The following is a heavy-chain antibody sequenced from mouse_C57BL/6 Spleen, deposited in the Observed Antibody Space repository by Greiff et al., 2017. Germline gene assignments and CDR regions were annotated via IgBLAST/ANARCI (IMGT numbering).Heavy chain of an antibody. Sequence: QVQLKQSGPELVKPGASVKISCKASGYAFSSSWMNWVKQRPGKGLEWIGRIYPGDGDTNYNGKFKGKATLTADKSSSTAYMQLSSLTSEDSAVYYCARGGNYVKYMDYWGQGTSLTVSS. J-gene: IGHJ2*02. CDR3: ARGGNYVKYMDY. V-gene: IGHV1-82*01. CDR2: IYPGDGDT. CDR1: GYAFSSSW. D-gene: IGHD2-1*01.